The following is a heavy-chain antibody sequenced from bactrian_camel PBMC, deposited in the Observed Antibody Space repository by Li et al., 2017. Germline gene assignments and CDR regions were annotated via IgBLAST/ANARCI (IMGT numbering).Heavy chain of an antibody. Sequence: VQLVESGGDLVQPGGSLRLSSAASGFTGSNYNMSWVRQAPGKGLEWVSSIYWDDGNTCYADSVKGRFTISRDNAKNTLYLQLDSLRTEDTARITVQRGVRDLVWWLPTLTGARGPRSPSP. J-gene: IGHJ4*01. D-gene: IGHD7*01. CDR3: QRGVRDLVWWLPTLT. V-gene: IGHV3-2*01. CDR2: IYWDDGNT. CDR1: GFTGSNYN.